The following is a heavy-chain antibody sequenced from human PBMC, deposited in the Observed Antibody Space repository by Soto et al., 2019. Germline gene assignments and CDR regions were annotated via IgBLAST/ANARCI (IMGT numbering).Heavy chain of an antibody. J-gene: IGHJ2*01. CDR1: GYTFTTYS. V-gene: IGHV1-18*01. Sequence: VQLVQSGPELKKPGASVNVSCKASGYTFTTYSIAWVRQVPGHGPEWMGWISAYNGNTNYIQRLQGRITMTRDTSTTTSHMQLRGLRPDDTAVYYCARAVYGGDSGSWYLDLWGRGTLVTVSS. CDR3: ARAVYGGDSGSWYLDL. CDR2: ISAYNGNT. D-gene: IGHD2-21*02.